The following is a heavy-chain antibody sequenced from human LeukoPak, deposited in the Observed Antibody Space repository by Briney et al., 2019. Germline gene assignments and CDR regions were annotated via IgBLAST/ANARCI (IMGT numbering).Heavy chain of an antibody. D-gene: IGHD2-15*01. V-gene: IGHV4-59*08. CDR1: GLTVSSNY. CDR3: ARVVSSYCSGGSCYESPYYNWFDP. J-gene: IGHJ5*02. CDR2: IYYSGST. Sequence: GSLRLSCAASGLTVSSNYMSWVRQTPGKGLEWIGYIYYSGSTNYNPSLKSRVTISVDTSKNQFSLRLTSVTAADTAVYYCARVVSSYCSGGSCYESPYYNWFDPWGQGTLVTVSS.